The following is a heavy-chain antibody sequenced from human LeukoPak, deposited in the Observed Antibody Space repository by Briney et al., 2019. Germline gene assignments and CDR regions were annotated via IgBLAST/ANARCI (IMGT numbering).Heavy chain of an antibody. CDR3: AGGESLEWLLSIDY. D-gene: IGHD3-3*01. V-gene: IGHV1-2*06. J-gene: IGHJ4*02. CDR1: GYTFTGYY. Sequence: ASVKVSCKASGYTFTGYYMHWVRQAPGQGLEWMGRINPNSGGTNYAQKFQGRVTMTRDTSISTAYMELSRLRSDDTAVYYCAGGESLEWLLSIDYWGQGTLVTVSS. CDR2: INPNSGGT.